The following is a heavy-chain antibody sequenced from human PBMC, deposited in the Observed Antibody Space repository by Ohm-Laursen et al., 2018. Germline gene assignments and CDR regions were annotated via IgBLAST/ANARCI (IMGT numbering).Heavy chain of an antibody. Sequence: SLRLSCAASGFTFDDYTMHWVRQAPGKGLEWVSLISWDGGSTYYADSVKGRFTISRDNRKTSVYLQMSSLRTEDPALYDCAKMADYWGQGTLVTVSS. CDR3: AKMADY. V-gene: IGHV3-43*01. J-gene: IGHJ4*02. CDR2: ISWDGGST. CDR1: GFTFDDYT. D-gene: IGHD5-24*01.